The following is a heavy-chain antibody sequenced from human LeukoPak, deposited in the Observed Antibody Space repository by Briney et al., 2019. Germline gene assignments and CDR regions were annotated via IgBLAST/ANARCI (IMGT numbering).Heavy chain of an antibody. CDR1: GGSISSSSYY. CDR3: ARYYPGGYYMDV. CDR2: IYYSGST. D-gene: IGHD2/OR15-2a*01. Sequence: SETLSLTCTVSGGSISSSSYYWGWIRQPPGKGLEWIGSIYYSGSTYYNPSLKSRVTISVDTSKNQFSLKVRSVTAADTAVYYCARYYPGGYYMDVWGKGTTVTVSS. V-gene: IGHV4-39*01. J-gene: IGHJ6*03.